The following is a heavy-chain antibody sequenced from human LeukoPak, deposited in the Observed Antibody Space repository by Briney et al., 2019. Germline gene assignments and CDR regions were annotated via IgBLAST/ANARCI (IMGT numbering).Heavy chain of an antibody. CDR2: IYTSGST. CDR3: ARKSIAGPGDWFDP. J-gene: IGHJ5*02. D-gene: IGHD6-6*01. V-gene: IGHV4-4*07. CDR1: GGSISSYY. Sequence: PSETLSLTCTVSGGSISSYYWSWIWQPAGKGLEWIGRIYTSGSTNYNPSLKSRVTMSVDTSKNQFSLKLSSVTAADTAVYYCARKSIAGPGDWFDPWGQGTLVTVSS.